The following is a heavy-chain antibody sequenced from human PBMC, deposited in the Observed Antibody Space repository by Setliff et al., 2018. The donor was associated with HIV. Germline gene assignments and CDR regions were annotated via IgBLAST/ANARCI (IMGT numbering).Heavy chain of an antibody. D-gene: IGHD3-10*01. CDR2: ISTTDKI. J-gene: IGHJ1*01. CDR3: ARALRGSGEDS. Sequence: GSLRLSCVASGFSFSDYYMSWIRQSPGKGLEWISHISTTDKIYYAESVKGRFTISRDNARNSGFLQMNSLRVEDTAVYYCARALRGSGEDSWGQGRLVTVSS. CDR1: GFSFSDYY. V-gene: IGHV3-11*01.